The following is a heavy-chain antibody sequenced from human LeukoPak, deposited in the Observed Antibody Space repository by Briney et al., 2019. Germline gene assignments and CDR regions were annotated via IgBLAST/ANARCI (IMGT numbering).Heavy chain of an antibody. CDR2: ISSSSSYI. Sequence: GRSLRLSCAASGFTFSSYSMNWVRQAPGKGLEWVSSISSSSSYIYYADSVKGRFTISRDNAKNSLYLQMNSLRAEDTAVYYCARDRYDSSGYYYLYYFDYWGQGTLVTVSS. CDR1: GFTFSSYS. D-gene: IGHD3-22*01. CDR3: ARDRYDSSGYYYLYYFDY. J-gene: IGHJ4*02. V-gene: IGHV3-21*01.